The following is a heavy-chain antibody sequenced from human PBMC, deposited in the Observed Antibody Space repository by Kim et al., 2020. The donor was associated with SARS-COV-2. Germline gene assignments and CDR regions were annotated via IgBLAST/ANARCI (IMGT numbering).Heavy chain of an antibody. CDR1: GGSFSGYY. D-gene: IGHD5-18*01. CDR2: INHSGST. CDR3: ARGMGSYGYGTRRQQRDY. Sequence: SETLSLTCAVYGGSFSGYYWSWIRQPPGKGLEWIGEINHSGSTNYNPSLKSRVTISVDTSKNQFSLKLSSVTAADTAVYYCARGMGSYGYGTRRQQRDYWGQGTLVTVSS. J-gene: IGHJ4*02. V-gene: IGHV4-34*01.